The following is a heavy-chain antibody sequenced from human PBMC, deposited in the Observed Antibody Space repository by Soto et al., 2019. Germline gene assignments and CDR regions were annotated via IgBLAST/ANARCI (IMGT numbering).Heavy chain of an antibody. V-gene: IGHV1-2*02. CDR1: GYMFTAYD. D-gene: IGHD2-15*01. CDR2: INPNSGDT. CDR3: ARGVKAETARIDDI. Sequence: ASVKVSCKASGYMFTAYDLHWVRQAPGQGLEWMAWINPNSGDTKRVEKFQGRVTLTWDTTITTAYMELTGLTSDDTAIYYCARGVKAETARIDDIWGQGTLVTVSS. J-gene: IGHJ4*02.